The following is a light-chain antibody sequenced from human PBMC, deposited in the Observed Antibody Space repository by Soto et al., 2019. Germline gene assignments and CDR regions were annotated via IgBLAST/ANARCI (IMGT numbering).Light chain of an antibody. V-gene: IGKV3-20*01. CDR3: QQYGSTPPGV. J-gene: IGKJ4*01. CDR2: GAS. CDR1: QSVSSSY. Sequence: EIVLTQSPGTLSLSPGERATLSCRASQSVSSSYLAWYQQKPGQARRLLIYGASSRTTGSTDRFSGSGSGTDFTLTISRLEPEDFSVYYCQQYGSTPPGVFGGGTKVEIK.